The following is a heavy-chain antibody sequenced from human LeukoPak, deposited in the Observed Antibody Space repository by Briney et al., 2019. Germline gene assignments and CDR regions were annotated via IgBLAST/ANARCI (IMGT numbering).Heavy chain of an antibody. J-gene: IGHJ6*04. Sequence: GGSLRLSCAASGFTFSSYWMSWVRQAPGKGLEWVANIKQDGSEKYYVDSVKGRFTISRDNAKNSLYLQVNSLRAEDTAVYYCAELGITMIGGVWGEGTTVTISS. CDR3: AELGITMIGGV. CDR1: GFTFSSYW. D-gene: IGHD3-10*02. CDR2: IKQDGSEK. V-gene: IGHV3-7*01.